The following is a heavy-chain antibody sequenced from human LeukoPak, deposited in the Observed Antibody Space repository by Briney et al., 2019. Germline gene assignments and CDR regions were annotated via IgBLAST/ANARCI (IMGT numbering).Heavy chain of an antibody. CDR3: ARPPGAGGPYDY. CDR2: INPNSGGT. CDR1: GYTFTIYY. D-gene: IGHD3-10*01. Sequence: ASVKVSCKASGYTFTIYYMHWVRQAPGQGLEWMGWINPNSGGTNYAQKFQDRVSMTRDTSISTAYMELRRLRSDDTAVYFCARPPGAGGPYDYWGQGTLVTVSS. V-gene: IGHV1-2*02. J-gene: IGHJ4*02.